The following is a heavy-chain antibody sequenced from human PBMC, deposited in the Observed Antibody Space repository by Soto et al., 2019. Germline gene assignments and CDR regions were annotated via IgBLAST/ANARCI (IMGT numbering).Heavy chain of an antibody. CDR2: ISYDGSNK. CDR3: ARQIATADSYYYYGMDV. Sequence: QVQLVESGGGVVQPGRSLRLSCAASGFTFSSYAMHWVRQAPGKGLEWVAVISYDGSNKYYADSVKGRFTISRDNSKKTLYLQRNSMRVEDTAVYYCARQIATADSYYYYGMDVWGQGTTVTVSS. CDR1: GFTFSSYA. V-gene: IGHV3-30-3*01. D-gene: IGHD6-13*01. J-gene: IGHJ6*02.